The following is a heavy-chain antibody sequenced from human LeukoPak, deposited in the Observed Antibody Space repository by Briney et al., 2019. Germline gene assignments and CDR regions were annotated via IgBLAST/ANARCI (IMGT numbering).Heavy chain of an antibody. CDR1: GFTFSSYS. Sequence: GGSLRLSCAAPGFTFSSYSMNWVRQARGKGLEWVSSISSSSSYIYYADSVKGRFTISRDNAKNSLYLQMNSLRAEDTAVYYCASGDYVWGSYRYTGAFDIWGQGTMVTVSS. D-gene: IGHD3-16*02. CDR2: ISSSSSYI. V-gene: IGHV3-21*01. J-gene: IGHJ3*02. CDR3: ASGDYVWGSYRYTGAFDI.